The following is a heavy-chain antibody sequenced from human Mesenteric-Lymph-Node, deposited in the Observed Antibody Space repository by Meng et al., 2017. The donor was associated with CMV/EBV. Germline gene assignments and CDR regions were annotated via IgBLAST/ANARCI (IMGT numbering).Heavy chain of an antibody. D-gene: IGHD2-2*01. CDR1: GFIITNNY. V-gene: IGHV3-53*01. CDR2: IYDDGST. J-gene: IGHJ5*02. CDR3: ARWAIVVVPAASGWFDP. Sequence: GESLKISCEASGFIITNNYMSWVRQAPGKGLEWVSVIYDDGSTKYADSVKGRFIISRDNSKNTLYLQMNSLRAEDTAVYYCARWAIVVVPAASGWFDPWGQGTLVTVSS.